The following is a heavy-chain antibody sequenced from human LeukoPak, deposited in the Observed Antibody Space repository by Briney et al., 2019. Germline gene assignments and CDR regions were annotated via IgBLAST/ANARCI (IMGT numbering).Heavy chain of an antibody. Sequence: PGGSLRLSCVASGFSFSDSYMTWVRQAPGQGLEWVSCISTTGSTISYAESVKGRFTISRDNAKKSLDLQLRSLRVEDTAMYYCARQAGYMSGYWNYLDYWGQGILVTVSS. V-gene: IGHV3-11*01. D-gene: IGHD5-18*01. CDR3: ARQAGYMSGYWNYLDY. J-gene: IGHJ4*02. CDR2: ISTTGSTI. CDR1: GFSFSDSY.